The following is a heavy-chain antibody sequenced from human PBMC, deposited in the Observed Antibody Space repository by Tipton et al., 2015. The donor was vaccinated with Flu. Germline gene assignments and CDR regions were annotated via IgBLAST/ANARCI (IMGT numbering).Heavy chain of an antibody. Sequence: TLSLTCAVYGGSFSGYYWSWIRQPPGKGLEWIGYIYYSGSTNYNPSLKSRVTISVDTSKNQFSLKLSSVTTADTAVYYRARDPYGDYGMDVWGQGTTVTVSS. J-gene: IGHJ6*02. CDR2: IYYSGST. V-gene: IGHV4-59*01. D-gene: IGHD4-17*01. CDR1: GGSFSGYY. CDR3: ARDPYGDYGMDV.